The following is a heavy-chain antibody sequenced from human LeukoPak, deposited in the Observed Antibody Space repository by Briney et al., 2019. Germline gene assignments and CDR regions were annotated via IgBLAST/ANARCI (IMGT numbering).Heavy chain of an antibody. J-gene: IGHJ4*02. CDR1: GFTFSSYA. Sequence: PGGSLRLSCAASGFTFSSYAMSWVRQAPGKGLEWVSAISGSGGSTYYADSVKGRFTISRDNSKNTLYLQMNSLRAEDTAVYYCAKAPTIFGVVPYDYWGQGTLVTVSS. V-gene: IGHV3-23*01. CDR3: AKAPTIFGVVPYDY. CDR2: ISGSGGST. D-gene: IGHD3-3*01.